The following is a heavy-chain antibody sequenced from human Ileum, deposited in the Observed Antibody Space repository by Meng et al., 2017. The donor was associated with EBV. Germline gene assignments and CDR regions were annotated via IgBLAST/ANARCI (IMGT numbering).Heavy chain of an antibody. V-gene: IGHV4-4*02. J-gene: IGHJ4*02. Sequence: QVPLQESGPGLVKPSETLSLTCAVSGGSISRRDWWSWVRQPPGKGLEWIGETSHSGSTNYSPSLKSRVTISLDKSKNQLSLKLNSVTAADTAVYYCASSDYYRSDYWGQGTLVTVSS. D-gene: IGHD3-22*01. CDR2: TSHSGST. CDR1: GGSISRRDW. CDR3: ASSDYYRSDY.